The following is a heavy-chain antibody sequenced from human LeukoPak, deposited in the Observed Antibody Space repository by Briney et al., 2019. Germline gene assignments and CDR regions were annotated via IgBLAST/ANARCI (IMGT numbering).Heavy chain of an antibody. J-gene: IGHJ6*03. CDR1: GFTFSSYA. CDR2: ISGSGGST. CDR3: ARSPLDYDFWSGYSYYYMDV. V-gene: IGHV3-23*01. Sequence: PGGSLRLSCAASGFTFSSYAMSWVRQAPGKGLEWVSAISGSGGSTYYADSVKGRFTISRDNSKNTLYLQMNSLRAEDTAVYYCARSPLDYDFWSGYSYYYMDVWGKGTTVTVSS. D-gene: IGHD3-3*01.